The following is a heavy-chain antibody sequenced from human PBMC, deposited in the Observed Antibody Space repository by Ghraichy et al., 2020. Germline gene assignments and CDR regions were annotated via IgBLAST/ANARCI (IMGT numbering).Heavy chain of an antibody. CDR3: ARTPYRILAVPAVTDYYAMDL. D-gene: IGHD5-18*01. J-gene: IGHJ6*04. CDR2: IIPMFGTA. Sequence: SVKVSCTGSGGTFSSYTINWVRQAPGQGLEWMGGIIPMFGTAKNAQKFQGRVTITADDSTSTAYMELRSLRSEDTAVYYCARTPYRILAVPAVTDYYAMDLWGEGTTVTVSS. V-gene: IGHV1-69*13. CDR1: GGTFSSYT.